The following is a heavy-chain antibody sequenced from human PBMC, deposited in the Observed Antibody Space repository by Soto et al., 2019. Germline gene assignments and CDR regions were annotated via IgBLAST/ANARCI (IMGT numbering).Heavy chain of an antibody. V-gene: IGHV3-33*01. CDR2: IWYDGSNK. J-gene: IGHJ6*02. CDR1: GFTFSSYG. D-gene: IGHD1-26*01. Sequence: GGSLRLSCAASGFTFSSYGMHWVRQAPGKGLEWVAVIWYDGSNKYYADSVKGRFTISRDNSKNTLYLQMNSLRAEDTAVYYCARVGGRDYYYYYGMDVWGQGTTVTVSS. CDR3: ARVGGRDYYYYYGMDV.